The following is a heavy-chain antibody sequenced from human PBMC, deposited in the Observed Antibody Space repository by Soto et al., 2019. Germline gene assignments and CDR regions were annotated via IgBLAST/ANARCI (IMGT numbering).Heavy chain of an antibody. CDR1: GASVTTTY. D-gene: IGHD3-10*01. CDR3: ARGAGAYATHFDY. J-gene: IGHJ4*02. V-gene: IGHV4-59*02. Sequence: SETLSLTCTVSGASVTTTYWSWIRQPPGKGLEWIGYIHYSGNSFYNPSLKSRVTMSVDTSKNQFSLRLTSVTAADTAVYFCARGAGAYATHFDYWGPGTLVTVSS. CDR2: IHYSGNS.